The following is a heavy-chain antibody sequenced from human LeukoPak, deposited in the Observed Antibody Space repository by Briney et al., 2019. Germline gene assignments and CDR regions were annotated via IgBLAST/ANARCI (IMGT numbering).Heavy chain of an antibody. J-gene: IGHJ4*02. D-gene: IGHD3-10*01. V-gene: IGHV3-30-3*01. CDR3: ARDYYGSGSYYNHDY. Sequence: GGSLRLSCAASGFTFSSYAMHWVRQAPGKGLEWVAVISYDGSNKYYADSVKGRFTISRDNSKNTLYLQMNSLRAEDTAVYYCARDYYGSGSYYNHDYWGQGTLVTVSS. CDR1: GFTFSSYA. CDR2: ISYDGSNK.